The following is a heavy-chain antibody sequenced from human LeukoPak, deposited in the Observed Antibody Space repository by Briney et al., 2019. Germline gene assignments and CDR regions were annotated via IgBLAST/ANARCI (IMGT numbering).Heavy chain of an antibody. CDR1: GGSVSSGSYY. D-gene: IGHD3-10*01. J-gene: IGHJ3*02. CDR3: ARVPHYGSGSDAFDI. CDR2: IYYSGST. V-gene: IGHV4-61*01. Sequence: SETLSLTCTVSGGSVSSGSYYWSWIRQPPGKGLEWIGYIYYSGSTNYNPSLKSRVTISVDTSKNQFSLKLSSVTAADTAVYYCARVPHYGSGSDAFDIWGQGTMVTVSS.